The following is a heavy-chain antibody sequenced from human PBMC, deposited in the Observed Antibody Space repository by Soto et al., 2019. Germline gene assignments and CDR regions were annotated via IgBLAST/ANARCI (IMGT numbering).Heavy chain of an antibody. CDR3: AKGYYDSSGFWFVP. CDR1: GFTFSSYG. Sequence: GGSLRLSCASSGFTFSSYGMHWVRQAPGKGLEWVAVISYDGSNKYYADSVKGRFTISRDNSKNTLYLQMNSLRDEDTAVYYCAKGYYDSSGFWFVPWCQGT. V-gene: IGHV3-30*18. J-gene: IGHJ5*02. CDR2: ISYDGSNK. D-gene: IGHD3-22*01.